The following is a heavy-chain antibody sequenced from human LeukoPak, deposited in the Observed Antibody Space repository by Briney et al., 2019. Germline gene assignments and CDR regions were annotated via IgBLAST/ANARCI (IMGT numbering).Heavy chain of an antibody. CDR1: GFTVSGNY. V-gene: IGHV3-66*02. J-gene: IGHJ6*03. CDR3: ARDPAYMDV. CDR2: IYSGGST. Sequence: GGSLRLSCAASGFTVSGNYMTWVRQPPGKGLEWVSFIYSGGSTYYADSVKGRFTISRDDPKNILYLQMHSLRPEDTAAYYCARDPAYMDVWGKGTTVTVSS.